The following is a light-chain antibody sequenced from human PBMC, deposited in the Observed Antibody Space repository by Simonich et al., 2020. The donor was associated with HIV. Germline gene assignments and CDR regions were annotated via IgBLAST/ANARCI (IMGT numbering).Light chain of an antibody. J-gene: IGLJ3*02. Sequence: QSALTQPASVSGSPGQSITISCTGTSSDVGGYNSVSWYHPHPGKAPKFMVYDLNNRPSGVPNRFAGSKAGNTASLTISGLQAEDEADYYCSSYTSSSTVVFGGGTKLTVL. CDR3: SSYTSSSTVV. CDR1: SSDVGGYNS. CDR2: DLN. V-gene: IGLV2-14*03.